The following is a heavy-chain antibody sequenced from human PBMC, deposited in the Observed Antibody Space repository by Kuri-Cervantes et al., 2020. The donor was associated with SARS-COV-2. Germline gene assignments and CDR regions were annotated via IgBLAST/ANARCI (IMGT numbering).Heavy chain of an antibody. CDR3: SRSTVTSPLYGMDV. V-gene: IGHV3-73*01. CDR1: GFTFSNSD. J-gene: IGHJ6*02. Sequence: GESLKISCAASGFTFSNSDMNWVRQASGKGLEWVGRIRSKANSYATAYAASVKGRFTISRDDSRNTAYLQMNSLKTEDTAVYYCSRSTVTSPLYGMDVWGQGTTVTVSS. CDR2: IRSKANSYAT. D-gene: IGHD4-17*01.